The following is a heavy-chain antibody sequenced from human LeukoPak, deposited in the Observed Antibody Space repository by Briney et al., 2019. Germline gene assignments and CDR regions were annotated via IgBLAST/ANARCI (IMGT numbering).Heavy chain of an antibody. CDR2: MNPNSGNT. Sequence: ASVKVSCKASGYTFTSYGISWVRQATGQGLEWMGWMNPNSGNTGYAQKFQGRVTMTRNTSISTAYMELSSLRSEDTAVYYCARAKKYYDCVWGSYRRNVDYWGQGTLVTVSS. J-gene: IGHJ4*02. V-gene: IGHV1-8*02. CDR3: ARAKKYYDCVWGSYRRNVDY. D-gene: IGHD3-16*02. CDR1: GYTFTSYG.